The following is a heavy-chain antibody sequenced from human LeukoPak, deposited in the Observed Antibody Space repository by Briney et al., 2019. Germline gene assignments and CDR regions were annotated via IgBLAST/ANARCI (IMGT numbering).Heavy chain of an antibody. CDR3: ARETRGIVVE. D-gene: IGHD3-22*01. J-gene: IGHJ4*02. V-gene: IGHV4-59*01. CDR2: IYYSGST. Sequence: SETLSLTCTVSGGSISSYYWSWIRQPPGKGLEWIGYIYYSGSTNYNPSLKSRVTISVDTSKNQFSLKLSSVTAADTAVYYCARETRGIVVEWGQGTLVTVSS. CDR1: GGSISSYY.